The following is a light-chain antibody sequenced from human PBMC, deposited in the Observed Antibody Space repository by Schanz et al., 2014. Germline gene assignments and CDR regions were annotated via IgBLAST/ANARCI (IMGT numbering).Light chain of an antibody. V-gene: IGKV3-15*01. CDR3: QQHGTLPST. CDR1: QSVGSD. CDR2: GVY. J-gene: IGKJ1*01. Sequence: EIVMTQSPATLSVSPGERATLSCRASQSVGSDLAWYQQKPGQAPRLLIYGVYTRATGVPARFSGSGSGTEFTLTISSLQSEDFSVYYCQQHGTLPSTFGQGTKVEL.